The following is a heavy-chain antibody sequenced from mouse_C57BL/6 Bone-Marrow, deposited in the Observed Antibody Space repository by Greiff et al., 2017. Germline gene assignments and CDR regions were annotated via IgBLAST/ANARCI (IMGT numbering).Heavy chain of an antibody. Sequence: VQLQESGGDLVKPGGSLKLSCAASGFTFSSYGMSWVRQTPDKRLEWVATISSGGSYTYYPDSLKGRCTISRDNAKNTLYLQMSSLKSEDTAMYYCAKHESWDWFAYWGQGTLVTVSA. CDR1: GFTFSSYG. CDR3: AKHESWDWFAY. V-gene: IGHV5-6*01. J-gene: IGHJ3*01. D-gene: IGHD4-1*01. CDR2: ISSGGSYT.